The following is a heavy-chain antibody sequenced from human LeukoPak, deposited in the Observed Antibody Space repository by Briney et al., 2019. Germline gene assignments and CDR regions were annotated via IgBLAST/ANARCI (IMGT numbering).Heavy chain of an antibody. V-gene: IGHV3-30*18. Sequence: GRSLRLSCAASGFTFSSYGMHWVRQAPGKGLEWVAVISYDGSNKYYADSVKGRFTISRDNSKNTLYLQMNSLRAEDTAVYYCAKDQGPYDYVWGSYRSARGNWFDPWGQGTLVTVSP. J-gene: IGHJ5*02. CDR2: ISYDGSNK. CDR3: AKDQGPYDYVWGSYRSARGNWFDP. D-gene: IGHD3-16*02. CDR1: GFTFSSYG.